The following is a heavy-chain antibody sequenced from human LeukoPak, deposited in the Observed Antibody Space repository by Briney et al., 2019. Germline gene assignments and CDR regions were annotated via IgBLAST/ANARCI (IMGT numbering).Heavy chain of an antibody. CDR3: ARALKQPRQYYFDY. CDR1: GYTFTSYA. D-gene: IGHD6-13*01. CDR2: ISAYNGNT. Sequence: ASVKVSCKASGYTFTSYAISWVRQAPGQGLEWMGWISAYNGNTNYAQKLQGRVTMTTDTSTGTAYMELRSLRSDDTAVYYCARALKQPRQYYFDYWGQGTLVTVSS. J-gene: IGHJ4*02. V-gene: IGHV1-18*01.